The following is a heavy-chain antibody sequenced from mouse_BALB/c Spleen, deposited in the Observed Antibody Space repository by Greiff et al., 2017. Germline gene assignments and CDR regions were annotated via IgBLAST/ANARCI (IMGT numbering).Heavy chain of an antibody. Sequence: EVKLQESGGGLVQPGGSRKLSCAASGFTFSSFGMHWVRQAPEKGLEWVAYISSGSSTIYYADTVKGRFTISRDNPKNTLFLQMTSLRSEDTAMYYCAREGWLLLLDYWGQGTTLTVSS. CDR1: GFTFSSFG. CDR3: AREGWLLLLDY. CDR2: ISSGSSTI. J-gene: IGHJ2*01. D-gene: IGHD2-3*01. V-gene: IGHV5-17*02.